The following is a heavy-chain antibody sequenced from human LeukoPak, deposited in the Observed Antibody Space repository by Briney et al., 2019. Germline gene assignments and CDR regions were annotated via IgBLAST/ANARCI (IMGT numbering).Heavy chain of an antibody. CDR2: IRYDGSNK. CDR1: GFTFSSYG. Sequence: GGSLRLSCAASGFTFSSYGMHWVRQAPGKGLEWVAFIRYDGSNKYYADSVKGRFTISRDNSKNTLYLQMNSLRAEDTAVYYCARDNSGRTGTFDYWGQGTLVTVSS. CDR3: ARDNSGRTGTFDY. J-gene: IGHJ4*02. D-gene: IGHD3-10*01. V-gene: IGHV3-30*02.